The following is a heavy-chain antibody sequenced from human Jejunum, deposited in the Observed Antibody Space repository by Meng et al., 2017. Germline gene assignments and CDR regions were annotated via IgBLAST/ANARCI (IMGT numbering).Heavy chain of an antibody. Sequence: GGSLRLSCSASGFTLTSYAMSWVRRAPGKGLEWVSGIIAEGDSTYYAESVKGRFTISRDNPKNTLFLQMNNLRAEDTAIYFCAKVPAWRSEDLDFWGQGTLVTVSS. CDR2: IIAEGDST. J-gene: IGHJ3*01. CDR1: GFTLTSYA. D-gene: IGHD3-16*01. V-gene: IGHV3-23*01. CDR3: AKVPAWRSEDLDF.